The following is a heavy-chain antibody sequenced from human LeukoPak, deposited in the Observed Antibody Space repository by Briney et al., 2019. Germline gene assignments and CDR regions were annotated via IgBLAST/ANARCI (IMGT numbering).Heavy chain of an antibody. V-gene: IGHV1-46*02. CDR3: ARGATVTTYRNYYYYGMDV. CDR2: INPSGRSA. D-gene: IGHD4-17*01. CDR1: PYTFNKYY. Sequence: ASVKVSCKASPYTFNKYYIHWVRQAPGQGLEWMGAINPSGRSASYAQRFQGRVTMTRDTSTSTAYMELSRLRSDDTAVYYCARGATVTTYRNYYYYGMDVWGQGTTVTVSS. J-gene: IGHJ6*02.